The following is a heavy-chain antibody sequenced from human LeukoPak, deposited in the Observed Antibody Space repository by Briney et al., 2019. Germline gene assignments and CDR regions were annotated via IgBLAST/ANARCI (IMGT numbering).Heavy chain of an antibody. J-gene: IGHJ4*02. V-gene: IGHV3-30*03. D-gene: IGHD4-23*01. CDR1: GFTFSSYG. CDR3: AREMSGGTVVHFDY. Sequence: PGGSLRLSCAASGFTFSSYGMHWVRQAPGKGLEWVAVISYDGSNKYYADSVKGRFTISRDNSKNTLYLQMNSLRAEDTAVYYCAREMSGGTVVHFDYWGQGTLVTVSS. CDR2: ISYDGSNK.